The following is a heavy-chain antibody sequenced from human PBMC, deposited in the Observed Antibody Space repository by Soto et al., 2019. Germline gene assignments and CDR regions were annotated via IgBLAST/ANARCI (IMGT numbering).Heavy chain of an antibody. Sequence: GGSLRLSCAASRFTFSTYEMDWVRQAPGKGLEWVSYISTSGSTVYYADSVKGRFTISRDNTRNSLYLQMNSLIDEDTALYYCVRYCSTTLCNGVATRTFDYWGQGTLVTVSS. CDR3: VRYCSTTLCNGVATRTFDY. CDR1: RFTFSTYE. V-gene: IGHV3-48*03. CDR2: ISTSGSTV. D-gene: IGHD2-2*01. J-gene: IGHJ4*02.